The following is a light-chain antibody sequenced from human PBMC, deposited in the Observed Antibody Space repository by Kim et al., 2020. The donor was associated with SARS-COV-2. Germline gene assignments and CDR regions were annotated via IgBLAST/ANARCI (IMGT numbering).Light chain of an antibody. CDR2: SVS. CDR1: SSDVGGYNY. CDR3: SSYTSSSTVV. Sequence: QSALTQPASVSGSPGQSITISCTGTSSDVGGYNYVSWYQQHPGKAPKLMIHSVSHRPSGVSNRFSGSKSGNTASLTISGLQAEDEADYYCSSYTSSSTVVFGGGTQLTVL. J-gene: IGLJ2*01. V-gene: IGLV2-14*03.